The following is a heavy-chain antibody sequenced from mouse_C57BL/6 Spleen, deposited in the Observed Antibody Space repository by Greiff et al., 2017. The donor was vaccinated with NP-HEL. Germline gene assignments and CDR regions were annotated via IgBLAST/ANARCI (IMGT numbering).Heavy chain of an antibody. CDR2: INPSTGGT. J-gene: IGHJ3*01. D-gene: IGHD2-4*01. Sequence: EVQGVESGPELVKPGASVKISCKASGYSFTGYYMNWVKQSPEKSLEWIGEINPSTGGTTYNQKFKAKATLTVDKSSSTAYMQLKSLTSEDSAVYYCARWDYDYDFAYWGQGTLVTVSA. CDR3: ARWDYDYDFAY. V-gene: IGHV1-42*01. CDR1: GYSFTGYY.